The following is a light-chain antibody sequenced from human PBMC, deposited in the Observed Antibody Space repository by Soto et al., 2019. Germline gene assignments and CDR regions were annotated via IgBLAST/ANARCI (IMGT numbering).Light chain of an antibody. V-gene: IGKV3-15*01. Sequence: EIVMTQSPATLSVSPGERATLSCRASQSVSSNLAWYQQKPGHAPMLLIYGASTRATGIPARFSGSGSGTEFTLTISSLQSEDFAVYYCQQYNNWPRTFGQGNKVEL. J-gene: IGKJ1*01. CDR1: QSVSSN. CDR3: QQYNNWPRT. CDR2: GAS.